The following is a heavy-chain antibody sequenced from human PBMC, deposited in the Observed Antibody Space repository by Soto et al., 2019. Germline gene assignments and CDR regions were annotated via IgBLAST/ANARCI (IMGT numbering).Heavy chain of an antibody. V-gene: IGHV3-23*01. Sequence: EVQLLESGGGLVQPGGSLRLSCAASGFTFSSYAMSWVRQAPGKGLEWVSAISGSGGSTYYADSVKGRCTISRDNTKNTLYLQRNSLRAEDTAVDYCAKDHGLMRYGGPFDYWREGTLVTVSS. CDR2: ISGSGGST. CDR1: GFTFSSYA. J-gene: IGHJ4*02. CDR3: AKDHGLMRYGGPFDY. D-gene: IGHD3-16*01.